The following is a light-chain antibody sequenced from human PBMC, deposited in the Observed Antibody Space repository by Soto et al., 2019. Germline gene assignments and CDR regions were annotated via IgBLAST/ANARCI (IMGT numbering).Light chain of an antibody. CDR2: DTS. CDR1: QSVSSSY. Sequence: EIVLTQSPGTLSLSPGERATLSCRASQSVSSSYLAWYQRKPGQAPRLLIYDTSSRATGVPDRFSGSGSGTDFTVTISRLEPEDFAVFYCQQYGSSPRTFGGGTKVEIK. CDR3: QQYGSSPRT. J-gene: IGKJ4*01. V-gene: IGKV3-20*01.